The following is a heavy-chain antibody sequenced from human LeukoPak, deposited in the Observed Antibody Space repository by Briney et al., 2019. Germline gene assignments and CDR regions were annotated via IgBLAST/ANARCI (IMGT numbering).Heavy chain of an antibody. CDR2: INHSGST. V-gene: IGHV4-34*01. J-gene: IGHJ5*02. CDR3: ARTHLDLIAAAGSIWFDP. CDR1: GGSFSGYY. D-gene: IGHD6-13*01. Sequence: SETLSLTCAVYGGSFSGYYWSWIRQPPGKGLEWIGEINHSGSTNYNPSLKSRVTISVDTSKNQFSLKLSSVTAADTAVYYCARTHLDLIAAAGSIWFDPWGQGTLVTVSS.